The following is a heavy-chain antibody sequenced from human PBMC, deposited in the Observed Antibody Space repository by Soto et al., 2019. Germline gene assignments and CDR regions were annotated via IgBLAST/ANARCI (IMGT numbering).Heavy chain of an antibody. CDR2: ISYDGSNK. CDR3: AKEYGDYMFELCFDP. V-gene: IGHV3-30*18. CDR1: GFTFISYG. D-gene: IGHD4-17*01. J-gene: IGHJ5*02. Sequence: WGSLRLSCAASGFTFISYGMHLFRHSPFKGLEWVAVISYDGSNKYYADSVKGRFTISRDNSKNTLYLQMNSLRAEDTAVYYCAKEYGDYMFELCFDPWGQGTLVTVSS.